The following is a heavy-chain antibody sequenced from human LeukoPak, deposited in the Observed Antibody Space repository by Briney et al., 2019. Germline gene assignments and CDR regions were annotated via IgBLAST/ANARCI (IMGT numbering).Heavy chain of an antibody. Sequence: SETLSLTCTVPGGSISSYYWSWIRQPPGKGLEWIGYIYYSGSTNYNPSLKSRVTISVDTSKNQFSLKLSSVTAADTAVYYCARLMQGDYADYWGQGTLVTVSS. CDR1: GGSISSYY. CDR2: IYYSGST. J-gene: IGHJ4*02. V-gene: IGHV4-59*01. CDR3: ARLMQGDYADY.